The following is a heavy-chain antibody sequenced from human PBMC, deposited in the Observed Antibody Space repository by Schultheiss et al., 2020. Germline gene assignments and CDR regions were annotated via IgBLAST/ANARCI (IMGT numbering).Heavy chain of an antibody. J-gene: IGHJ4*02. D-gene: IGHD2-15*01. CDR2: IWYDGSNK. Sequence: GGSLRLSCAASGFTFSSYGMHWVRQAPGKGLEWVAVIWYDGSNKYYADSVKGRFTISRDNSKNTLYLQMNSLRAEDTAVYYCVKGYCSGGSCSYDYWGQGALGNVSA. CDR1: GFTFSSYG. CDR3: VKGYCSGGSCSYDY. V-gene: IGHV3-30*02.